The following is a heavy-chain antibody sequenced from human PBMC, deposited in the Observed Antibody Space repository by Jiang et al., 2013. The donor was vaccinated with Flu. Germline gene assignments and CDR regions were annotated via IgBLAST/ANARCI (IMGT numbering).Heavy chain of an antibody. Sequence: GKGLEWMGIIYPGDSDTRYSPSFQGQVTISADKSISTAYLQWSSLKASDTAMYYCAVGAVAGTWNWFDPWGQGTLVTVSS. V-gene: IGHV5-51*01. D-gene: IGHD6-19*01. CDR3: AVGAVAGTWNWFDP. J-gene: IGHJ5*02. CDR2: IYPGDSDT.